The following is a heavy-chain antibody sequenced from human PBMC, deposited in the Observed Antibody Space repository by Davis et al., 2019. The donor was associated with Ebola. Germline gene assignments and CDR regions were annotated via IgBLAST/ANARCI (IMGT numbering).Heavy chain of an antibody. D-gene: IGHD3-10*01. CDR3: ARIRVVRGVAIDY. CDR2: INPNSGGT. J-gene: IGHJ4*02. V-gene: IGHV1-2*02. CDR1: GYTFTGYY. Sequence: ASVKVSCKASGYTFTGYYMHWVRQAPGQGLEWMGWINPNSGGTNYAQKFQGRVTMTRDTSISTAYMELSRLRSDDTAVYYCARIRVVRGVAIDYWGQGTLVTVSS.